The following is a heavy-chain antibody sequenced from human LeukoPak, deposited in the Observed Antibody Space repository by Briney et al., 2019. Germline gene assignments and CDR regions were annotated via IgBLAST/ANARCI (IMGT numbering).Heavy chain of an antibody. V-gene: IGHV4-61*02. CDR1: GGSISSGSYY. CDR2: IYTSGST. D-gene: IGHD6-13*01. J-gene: IGHJ6*02. Sequence: ASETLSLTCTVSGGSISSGSYYWSWIRQPAGKGLEWIGRIYTSGSTNYNPSLKSRVTISVDTSKNQFSLKLSSVTAADTAVYYCARVSAAGMEFHYGMDVWGQGTTVFVSS. CDR3: ARVSAAGMEFHYGMDV.